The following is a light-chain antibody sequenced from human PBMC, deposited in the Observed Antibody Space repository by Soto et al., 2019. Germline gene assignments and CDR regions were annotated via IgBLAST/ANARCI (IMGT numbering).Light chain of an antibody. CDR2: EVN. J-gene: IGLJ1*01. CDR3: SSYTSSSTPYV. V-gene: IGLV2-14*01. Sequence: QSALTQPASVSESPGQSITISCTGTSIGGYNYVSWYQHHPGKAPKLMIFEVNNRPSGVSNRFSGSKSGNTASLTISGLQAEDEADYYCSSYTSSSTPYVFGTGTKLTVL. CDR1: SIGGYNY.